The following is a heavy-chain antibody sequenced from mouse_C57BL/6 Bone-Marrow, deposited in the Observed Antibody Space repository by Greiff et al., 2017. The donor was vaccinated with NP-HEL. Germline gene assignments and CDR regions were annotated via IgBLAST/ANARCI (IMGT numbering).Heavy chain of an antibody. CDR3: ARKAFDYAAWFAY. D-gene: IGHD2-4*01. J-gene: IGHJ3*01. CDR1: GYTFTSYW. Sequence: VKLQESGAELVKPGASVKLSCKASGYTFTSYWMHWVKQRPGRGLEWIGRIDPNSGGTKYNEKFKSKATLTVDKPSSTAYMQLSSLTSEDSAVYYCARKAFDYAAWFAYWGQGTLVTVSA. CDR2: IDPNSGGT. V-gene: IGHV1-72*01.